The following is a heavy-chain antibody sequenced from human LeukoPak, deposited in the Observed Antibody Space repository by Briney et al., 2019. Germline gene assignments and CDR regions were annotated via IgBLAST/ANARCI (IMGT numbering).Heavy chain of an antibody. CDR3: ARDLQYSSGWYRIYYFDY. J-gene: IGHJ4*02. CDR2: IIPIFGTA. D-gene: IGHD6-19*01. V-gene: IGHV1-69*06. Sequence: SVKVSCKASGGTFSSYAISWVRQAPGQGLEWMGGIIPIFGTANYAQKFQGRVTITADKSTSTAYMELSSLRSEDTAVYYCARDLQYSSGWYRIYYFDYWGQGTLVTVSS. CDR1: GGTFSSYA.